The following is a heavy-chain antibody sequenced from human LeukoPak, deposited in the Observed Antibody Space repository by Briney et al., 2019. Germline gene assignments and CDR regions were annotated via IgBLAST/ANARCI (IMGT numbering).Heavy chain of an antibody. J-gene: IGHJ4*02. D-gene: IGHD3-9*01. V-gene: IGHV4-4*08. CDR3: YSAFDWFNFDY. CDR2: IYNSGST. CDR1: GDSFSYFY. Sequence: PSETLSLTCTVSGDSFSYFYWSWIRQPPGKGLEWIGYIYNSGSTNYNPSLKSRVTISVDTSKNQFSLKLSSVTAADTAVYYCYSAFDWFNFDYWGQGTLVTVSS.